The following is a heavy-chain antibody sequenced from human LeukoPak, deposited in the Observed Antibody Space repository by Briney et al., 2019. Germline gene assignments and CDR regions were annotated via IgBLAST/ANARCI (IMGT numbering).Heavy chain of an antibody. D-gene: IGHD6-19*01. CDR1: GGSISSYY. Sequence: SETLSLTCTVSGGSISSYYWSWIRQPPGKGLEWIGYIYYSGSTNYNPSLKSRVTISVDTSKNQFSLKLSSVTAADTAVYYCARASAGIAVAGTHFDYRGQGTLVTVSS. CDR2: IYYSGST. CDR3: ARASAGIAVAGTHFDY. V-gene: IGHV4-59*01. J-gene: IGHJ4*02.